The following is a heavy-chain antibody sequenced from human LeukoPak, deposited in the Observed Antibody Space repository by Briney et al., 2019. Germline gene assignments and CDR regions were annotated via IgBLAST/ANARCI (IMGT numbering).Heavy chain of an antibody. Sequence: SETLSLTCTVSGGSISSSSYYWGWIRQPPGKGLEWIGSIYYSGSTYYNPSLKSRVTISVDTSKNQFSLKLSSVTAADTAVYYCARDFRYYYDSSGYHNRRFFDYWGQGTLVTVSS. CDR2: IYYSGST. D-gene: IGHD3-22*01. J-gene: IGHJ4*02. CDR1: GGSISSSSYY. CDR3: ARDFRYYYDSSGYHNRRFFDY. V-gene: IGHV4-39*07.